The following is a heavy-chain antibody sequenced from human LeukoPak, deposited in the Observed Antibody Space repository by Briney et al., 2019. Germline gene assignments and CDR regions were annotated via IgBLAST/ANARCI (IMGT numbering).Heavy chain of an antibody. Sequence: PSETLSLTCTVSGGSVSRSIYYWGWIRQPPGKGLEWIGSIYYSGSTSYNPSLKSRVAISVDTSKNQFSLKLTSVTAADTAVYYCASRNDILTAYVFDFWGQGTLVTVSS. CDR1: GGSVSRSIYY. D-gene: IGHD3-9*01. V-gene: IGHV4-39*01. J-gene: IGHJ4*02. CDR2: IYYSGST. CDR3: ASRNDILTAYVFDF.